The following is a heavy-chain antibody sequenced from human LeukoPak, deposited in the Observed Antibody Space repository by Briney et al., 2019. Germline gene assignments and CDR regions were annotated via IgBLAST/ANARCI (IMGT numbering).Heavy chain of an antibody. J-gene: IGHJ6*02. CDR3: ARGAITIFGVVMIQYGMDV. Sequence: PSETLSLTCTVSGGSISIYYWTWIRQPAGKGLEWIGRIFTTGRTDYNPSLKSRITMSVDTSKNQFSLKLSSVTAADTAVYYCARGAITIFGVVMIQYGMDVWGQGTTVTVSS. D-gene: IGHD3-3*01. CDR1: GGSISIYY. CDR2: IFTTGRT. V-gene: IGHV4-4*07.